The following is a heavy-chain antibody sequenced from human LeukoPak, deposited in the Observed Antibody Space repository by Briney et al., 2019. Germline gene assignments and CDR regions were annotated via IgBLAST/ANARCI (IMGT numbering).Heavy chain of an antibody. CDR1: GGSFSGYY. V-gene: IGHV4-34*01. J-gene: IGHJ4*02. CDR3: ASSTPATTTYSFDY. CDR2: INHSGST. D-gene: IGHD4-17*01. Sequence: PSETLSLTCAVYGGSFSGYYWSWIRQPPGKGLEWIGEINHSGSTNYNPSLKSRVTISVDTSKNQFSLKLSSVTAADTAVYYCASSTPATTTYSFDYWGQGTLVTVSS.